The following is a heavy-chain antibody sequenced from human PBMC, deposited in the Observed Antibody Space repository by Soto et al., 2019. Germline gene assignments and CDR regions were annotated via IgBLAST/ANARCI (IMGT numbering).Heavy chain of an antibody. CDR1: GYTFTSYG. V-gene: IGHV1-18*01. CDR3: ARDSSGWYSGYYYGMDV. J-gene: IGHJ6*02. Sequence: ASVKVSCKASGYTFTSYGISWVRQAPGQGLERMGWISAYNGNTNYAQKFQGWVTMTRDTSISTAYMELSRLRSDDTAVYYCARDSSGWYSGYYYGMDVWGQGTTVTVSS. D-gene: IGHD6-19*01. CDR2: ISAYNGNT.